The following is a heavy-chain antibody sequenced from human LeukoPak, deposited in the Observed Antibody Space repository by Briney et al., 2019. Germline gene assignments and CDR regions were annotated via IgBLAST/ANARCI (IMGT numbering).Heavy chain of an antibody. V-gene: IGHV3-74*01. CDR2: IETDGRTT. J-gene: IGHJ4*02. Sequence: PGGSLRLSCAASGFTFSRFWMHWVRQPPGKGLVWVSRIETDGRTTNYADSVKGRFTISRDNAKNTVYLQMSSLRAGDTAVYYCATLNSFGSDYWGQGVLVTVSS. CDR3: ATLNSFGSDY. D-gene: IGHD3-3*01. CDR1: GFTFSRFW.